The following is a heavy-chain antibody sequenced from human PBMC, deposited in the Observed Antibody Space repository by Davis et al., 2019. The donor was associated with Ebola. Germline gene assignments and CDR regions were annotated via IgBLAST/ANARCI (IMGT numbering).Heavy chain of an antibody. CDR2: ISSSSSYI. D-gene: IGHD1-26*01. Sequence: GGSLRLSCAASGFTFSSYAMSWVRQAPGKGLEWVSSISSSSSYIYYADSVKGRFTISRDNAKNSLYLQMNSLRAEDTAVYYCARMMGLDYFDYWGQGTLVTVSS. CDR1: GFTFSSYA. V-gene: IGHV3-21*04. CDR3: ARMMGLDYFDY. J-gene: IGHJ4*02.